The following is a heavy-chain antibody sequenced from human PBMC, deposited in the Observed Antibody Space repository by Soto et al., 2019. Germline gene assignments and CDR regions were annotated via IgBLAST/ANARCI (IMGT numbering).Heavy chain of an antibody. CDR3: ARAVGGYCGGDCYSGDAFDI. CDR1: GYSFTSYW. V-gene: IGHV5-51*01. Sequence: GESLKISCKGPGYSFTSYWIGWVRQMPGKGLEWMGIIYPGGSDTRYSPSFQGQVTISADKSISTAYLQWSSLKASDTAMYYCARAVGGYCGGDCYSGDAFDIWGQGTMVTVSS. CDR2: IYPGGSDT. D-gene: IGHD2-21*02. J-gene: IGHJ3*02.